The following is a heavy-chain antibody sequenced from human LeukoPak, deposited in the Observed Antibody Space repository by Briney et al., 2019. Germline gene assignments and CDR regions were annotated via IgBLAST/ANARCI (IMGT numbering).Heavy chain of an antibody. D-gene: IGHD5-12*01. CDR2: VDSSDSDT. CDR3: ARAARSGTVYFDY. CDR1: GYSFTNYW. V-gene: IGHV5-51*01. J-gene: IGHJ4*02. Sequence: GESLKISCKGSGYSFTNYWIGWVRQMPGKGLEWMGMVDSSDSDTRYSPSFQGQVTFSVEESITTASLQWSSLRASDTAIYYCARAARSGTVYFDYWGQGTLVTVSP.